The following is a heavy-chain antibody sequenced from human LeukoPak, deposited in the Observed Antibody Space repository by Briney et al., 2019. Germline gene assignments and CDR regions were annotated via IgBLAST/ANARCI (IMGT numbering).Heavy chain of an antibody. Sequence: PGGSLRLSCAASGFSFRSCWMHWVRQAPGKELVWVSRINGDGSTTNYADSVRGRFTISRDNAKNTLYLQMNNLRADDSAVYFCASLVGGYYPPVEAFDVWGQGTMVTVSS. D-gene: IGHD3-3*01. J-gene: IGHJ3*01. CDR3: ASLVGGYYPPVEAFDV. CDR1: GFSFRSCW. V-gene: IGHV3-74*01. CDR2: INGDGSTT.